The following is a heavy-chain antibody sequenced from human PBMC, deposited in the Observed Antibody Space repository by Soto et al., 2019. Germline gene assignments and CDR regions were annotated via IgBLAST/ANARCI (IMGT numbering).Heavy chain of an antibody. Sequence: QVQLVESGGGVVQPGRSLRLSCAASGFTFSSYAMHWVRQAPGKGLEWVAVISYDGSNKYYADSVKGRFTNARDNSKNTLYLQMNSLRAEDTAVYYCARDGDIRYYYDSSGGYFDYWGQGTLVTVSS. CDR2: ISYDGSNK. D-gene: IGHD3-22*01. CDR1: GFTFSSYA. CDR3: ARDGDIRYYYDSSGGYFDY. J-gene: IGHJ4*02. V-gene: IGHV3-30-3*01.